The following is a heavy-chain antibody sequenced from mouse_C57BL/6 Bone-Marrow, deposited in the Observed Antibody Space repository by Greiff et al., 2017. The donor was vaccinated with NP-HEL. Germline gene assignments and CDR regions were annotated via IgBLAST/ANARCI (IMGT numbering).Heavy chain of an antibody. J-gene: IGHJ4*01. Sequence: VMLVESGAELVKPGASVKMSCKASGYTFTTYPIEWMKQNHGKSLEWIGNFHPYNDDTKYNEKFKGKATLTVEKSSSTVYLELSRLTSDDSAVYYCARGLRRYYAMDYWGQGTSVTVSS. V-gene: IGHV1-47*01. CDR3: ARGLRRYYAMDY. CDR2: FHPYNDDT. D-gene: IGHD2-2*01. CDR1: GYTFTTYP.